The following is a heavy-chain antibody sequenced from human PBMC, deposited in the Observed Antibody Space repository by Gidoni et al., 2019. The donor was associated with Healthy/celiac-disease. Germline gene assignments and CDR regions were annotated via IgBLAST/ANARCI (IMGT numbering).Heavy chain of an antibody. Sequence: KASGYTFTSYYMHWVRQAPGQGLEWMGIINPSGGSTSYAQKFQGRVTMTRDTSTSTVYMELSSLRSEDAAVYYCARCLYSSGWYSDYWGQGTLVTVSS. V-gene: IGHV1-46*01. D-gene: IGHD6-19*01. J-gene: IGHJ4*02. CDR1: GYTFTSYY. CDR2: INPSGGST. CDR3: ARCLYSSGWYSDY.